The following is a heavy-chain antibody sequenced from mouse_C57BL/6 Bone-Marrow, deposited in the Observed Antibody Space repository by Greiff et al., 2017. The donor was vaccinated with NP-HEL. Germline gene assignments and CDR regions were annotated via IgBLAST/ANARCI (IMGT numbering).Heavy chain of an antibody. CDR1: GYSFTGYY. Sequence: EVMLVESGPELVKPGASVKISCKASGYSFTGYYMNWVKQSPEKSLEWIGEINPSTGGTTYNQKFKAKATLTVDKSSSTAYMQLKSLTSEDSAVYYCARDGYDGFAYWGQGTLVTVSA. D-gene: IGHD2-2*01. CDR2: INPSTGGT. CDR3: ARDGYDGFAY. J-gene: IGHJ3*01. V-gene: IGHV1-42*01.